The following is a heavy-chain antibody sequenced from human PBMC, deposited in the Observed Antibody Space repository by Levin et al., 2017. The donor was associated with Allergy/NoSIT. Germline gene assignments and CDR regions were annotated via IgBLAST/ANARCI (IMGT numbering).Heavy chain of an antibody. Sequence: GESLKISCAASGFTFSSYAMHWVRQAPGKGLEWVAVISYDGSNKYYADSVKGRFTISRDNSNNTLYLQMNSLRTEDTAVYYCARDRGYSGYDSMDYWGQGTLVTVSS. CDR2: ISYDGSNK. CDR3: ARDRGYSGYDSMDY. V-gene: IGHV3-30-3*01. D-gene: IGHD5-12*01. J-gene: IGHJ4*02. CDR1: GFTFSSYA.